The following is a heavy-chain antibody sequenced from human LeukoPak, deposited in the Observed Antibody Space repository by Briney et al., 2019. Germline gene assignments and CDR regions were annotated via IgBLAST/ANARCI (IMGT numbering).Heavy chain of an antibody. D-gene: IGHD3-22*01. CDR1: GYTFTNYG. CDR3: ARSGVGYFYDNTGYYPLDY. Sequence: ASVTVSCKASGYTFTNYGISWVRQAPGQGLEWMGWISASTGNTNYAQNFQGRVTMTTDTSTSTAFMELRSLRSDDTAVYYCARSGVGYFYDNTGYYPLDYWGQGTLVTVCS. J-gene: IGHJ4*02. V-gene: IGHV1-18*01. CDR2: ISASTGNT.